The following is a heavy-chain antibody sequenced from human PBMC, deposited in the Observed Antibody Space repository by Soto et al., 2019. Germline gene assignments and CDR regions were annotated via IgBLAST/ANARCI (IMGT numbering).Heavy chain of an antibody. CDR3: AREDDFFVYGMDV. D-gene: IGHD3-3*01. Sequence: EVQLVESGGGLVKPGGSLRLSCAASGFTFSSYSMNWVRQAPGKGLEWVSSISSSSSYIYYADSVKGRFTISRDNAKNSLYLQMNSLRAGDTAVYYCAREDDFFVYGMDVWGQGTTVTVSS. J-gene: IGHJ6*02. CDR1: GFTFSSYS. V-gene: IGHV3-21*01. CDR2: ISSSSSYI.